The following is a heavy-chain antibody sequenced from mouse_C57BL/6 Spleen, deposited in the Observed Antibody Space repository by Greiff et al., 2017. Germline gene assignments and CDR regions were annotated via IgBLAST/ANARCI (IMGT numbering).Heavy chain of an antibody. V-gene: IGHV6-3*01. J-gene: IGHJ2*01. CDR1: GFTFSNYW. D-gene: IGHD2-5*01. CDR2: IRLKSDNYAT. CDR3: TGYSNYRDY. Sequence: DVKLVESGGGLVQPGGSMKLSCVASGFTFSNYWMNWVRQSPEKGLEWVAQIRLKSDNYATHYAESVKGRFTISRDDSKSSVYLQMNNLRAEDTGIYYCTGYSNYRDYWGQGTTLTVSS.